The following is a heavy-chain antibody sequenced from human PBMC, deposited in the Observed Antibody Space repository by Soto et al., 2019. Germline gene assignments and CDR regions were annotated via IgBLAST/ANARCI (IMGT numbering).Heavy chain of an antibody. J-gene: IGHJ4*02. CDR2: IYYSGST. CDR1: GGSISSGGYY. CDR3: ARSGYRYGPHPLLY. V-gene: IGHV4-31*03. D-gene: IGHD5-18*01. Sequence: QVQLQESGPGLVKPSQTLSLTCTVSGGSISSGGYYWSWIRQHPGKGLEWIGYIYYSGSTYYNPSLKSRVTMSVDTSKNQFSLKLSSVTAADPAVYYCARSGYRYGPHPLLYWGQGTLVTVSS.